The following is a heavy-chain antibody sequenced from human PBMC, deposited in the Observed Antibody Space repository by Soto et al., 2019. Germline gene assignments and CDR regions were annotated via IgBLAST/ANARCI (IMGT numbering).Heavy chain of an antibody. Sequence: PGGSLRLSCAASGFTFSGSAMHWVRQASGKGLEWVGRIRSKANSYATAYAASVKGRFTISRDDSKNTAYLQMNSLKTEDTAVYYCTRPHLILVYSGSYYEDWGQGTLVTVSS. V-gene: IGHV3-73*01. CDR1: GFTFSGSA. CDR2: IRSKANSYAT. J-gene: IGHJ4*02. D-gene: IGHD1-26*01. CDR3: TRPHLILVYSGSYYED.